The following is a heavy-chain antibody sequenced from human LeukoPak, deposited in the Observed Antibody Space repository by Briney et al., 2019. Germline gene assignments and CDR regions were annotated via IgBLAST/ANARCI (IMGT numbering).Heavy chain of an antibody. CDR1: GFTFSGYW. J-gene: IGHJ4*02. Sequence: PGGSLRLSCAASGFTFSGYWMHWVRQAPGKGLVWVSGISSDAGGTTYADSVKGRFTISRDNAKNTPYLQMNSLRVEDTAVYYCARDLEKTPDYWGQGTLVTVSS. CDR2: ISSDAGGT. V-gene: IGHV3-74*01. CDR3: ARDLEKTPDY. D-gene: IGHD1-1*01.